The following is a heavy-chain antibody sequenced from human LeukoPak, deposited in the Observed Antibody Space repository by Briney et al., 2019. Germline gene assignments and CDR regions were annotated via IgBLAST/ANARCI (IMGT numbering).Heavy chain of an antibody. CDR2: IKQDGSEK. Sequence: GGSLRLSCAASGFTFSSYWMSWVRQAPGKGLEWVANIKQDGSEKYYVDSVKGRFTISRDNAKNSLYLQMNSLRAEDTAVYYCARGGERYCSGGSCYDGFDYWGQGTLVTVSS. J-gene: IGHJ4*02. V-gene: IGHV3-7*03. CDR3: ARGGERYCSGGSCYDGFDY. CDR1: GFTFSSYW. D-gene: IGHD2-15*01.